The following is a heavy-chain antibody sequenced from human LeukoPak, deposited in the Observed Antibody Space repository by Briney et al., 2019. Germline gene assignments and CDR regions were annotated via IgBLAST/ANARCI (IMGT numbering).Heavy chain of an antibody. Sequence: GESLKISCKASGYRFTSHWIGWVRQMPGRGLEWMGIVFPGDSDTRYNPPFQGQVTISADKSISTAYLQWSSLKASDTAVYYCAKHGGTYSTSWYDYWGQGTLVTVSS. V-gene: IGHV5-51*01. CDR2: VFPGDSDT. CDR1: GYRFTSHW. J-gene: IGHJ4*02. CDR3: AKHGGTYSTSWYDY. D-gene: IGHD6-13*01.